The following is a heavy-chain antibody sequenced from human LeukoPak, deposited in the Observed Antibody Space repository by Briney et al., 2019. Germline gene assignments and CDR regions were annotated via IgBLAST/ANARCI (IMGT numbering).Heavy chain of an antibody. Sequence: SQTLSLTCAISGDSVSSNSAAWNWIRQSPSRGLEWLGRTYYRSKWYNDYAVSVKSRITINPDTSKNQFSLQLNSVTPEDTAVYYCARSKSPMVRGVMRGGPRGAFDIWGQGTMVTVSS. CDR3: ARSKSPMVRGVMRGGPRGAFDI. V-gene: IGHV6-1*01. CDR1: GDSVSSNSAA. J-gene: IGHJ3*02. CDR2: TYYRSKWYN. D-gene: IGHD3-10*01.